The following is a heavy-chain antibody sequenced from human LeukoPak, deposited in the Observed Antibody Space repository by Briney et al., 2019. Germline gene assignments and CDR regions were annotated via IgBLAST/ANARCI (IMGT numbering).Heavy chain of an antibody. J-gene: IGHJ4*02. D-gene: IGHD3-22*01. CDR1: GYTFSSYY. V-gene: IGHV1-46*01. Sequence: ASVKVSCKASGYTFSSYYIHWVRQAPGQGLEWMGIINPSGGSTSYAQKFQGRVTITRDTSTSTVYMELSSLRSEDTAVYYCARGDYYDSKSVMGDYWGQGTLVTVSS. CDR2: INPSGGST. CDR3: ARGDYYDSKSVMGDY.